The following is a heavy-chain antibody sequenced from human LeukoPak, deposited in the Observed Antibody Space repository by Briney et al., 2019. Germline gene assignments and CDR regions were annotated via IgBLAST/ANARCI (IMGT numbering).Heavy chain of an antibody. J-gene: IGHJ4*02. CDR3: AKRDGKGRPYYFDY. Sequence: GGSLRLSCAASGFTFSNAWMSWVRQAPGKGLEWVGRIKSKTDGGTTDYAAPVKGRFTISRDDSKNTLSLQMNSLRAEDTAVYYCAKRDGKGRPYYFDYWGQGTLVTVSS. V-gene: IGHV3-15*01. D-gene: IGHD1-1*01. CDR2: IKSKTDGGTT. CDR1: GFTFSNAW.